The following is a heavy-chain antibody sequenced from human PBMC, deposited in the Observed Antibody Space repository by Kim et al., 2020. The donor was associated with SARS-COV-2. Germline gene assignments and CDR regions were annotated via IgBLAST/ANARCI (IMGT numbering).Heavy chain of an antibody. Sequence: SETLSLTCAVYTGSFNGYSWSWIRQPLGEALEWIGEINDSGRSSTTYNPSLKNRVTMSVDTSKNQFSLKLKSVTAADTAVFYCARRCTSCSGNFGYFDLWGRGTRVTVSS. CDR1: TGSFNGYS. D-gene: IGHD2-2*01. J-gene: IGHJ2*01. V-gene: IGHV4-34*01. CDR3: ARRCTSCSGNFGYFDL. CDR2: INDSGRSST.